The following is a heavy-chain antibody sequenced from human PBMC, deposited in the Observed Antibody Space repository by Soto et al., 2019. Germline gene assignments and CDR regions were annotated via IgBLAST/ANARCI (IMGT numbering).Heavy chain of an antibody. CDR2: IYYSGST. Sequence: QVQLQESGPGLVKPSQTLSLTCTVSGGSISSGDYYWSWIRQPPGKGLEWFGYIYYSGSTYYNPSLKSRVTISVDTSKNQFSLKMSSVTAADTAVYYCARVYSSGWSEFCFDYWGQGTLVTVSS. CDR1: GGSISSGDYY. V-gene: IGHV4-30-4*01. D-gene: IGHD6-19*01. CDR3: ARVYSSGWSEFCFDY. J-gene: IGHJ4*02.